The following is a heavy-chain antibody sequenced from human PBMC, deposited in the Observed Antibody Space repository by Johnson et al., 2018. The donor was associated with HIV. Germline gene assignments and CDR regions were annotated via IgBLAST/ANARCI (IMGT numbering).Heavy chain of an antibody. CDR2: INSDGSDT. CDR3: AREVNAFDI. D-gene: IGHD3-22*01. Sequence: VQLVESGGGSVQPGGSLRLSCVTSGFTFSNYWMHWVRQGPGKGLVWVSRINSDGSDTRYADSVKGRFTISRDNAKTTLYLQMNSLRAEDTAVYYCAREVNAFDIWGQGTMVTVPS. J-gene: IGHJ3*02. CDR1: GFTFSNYW. V-gene: IGHV3-74*01.